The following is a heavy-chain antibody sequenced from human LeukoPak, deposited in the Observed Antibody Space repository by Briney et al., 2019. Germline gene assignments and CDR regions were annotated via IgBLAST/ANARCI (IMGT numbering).Heavy chain of an antibody. J-gene: IGHJ1*01. D-gene: IGHD6-19*01. Sequence: PGGSLRLSCTVSGFTLSSYEMSWIRQAPGEGLEWVSSIDYDGGSGHYADSVKGRFTISRDNSNNTPFLHLNSLRGEDTAVYYCTRNSGWYGLSWGQGTLVTVSS. CDR2: IDYDGGSG. CDR1: GFTLSSYE. CDR3: TRNSGWYGLS. V-gene: IGHV3-23*01.